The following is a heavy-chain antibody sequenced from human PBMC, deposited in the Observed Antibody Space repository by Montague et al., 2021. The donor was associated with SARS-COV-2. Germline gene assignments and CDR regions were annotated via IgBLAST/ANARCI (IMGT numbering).Heavy chain of an antibody. D-gene: IGHD3-22*01. CDR1: GFTFSNFN. CDR3: ARVLVVTYYGMDV. Sequence: LRLSCAASGFTFSNFNMYWVRQTPGKGLEWVSYISSSGSTIYYADSVKGRFTISRDNAKNSLYLQMNSLRAEDTAVYYCARVLVVTYYGMDVWGQGTTVTVSS. J-gene: IGHJ6*02. V-gene: IGHV3-48*03. CDR2: ISSSGSTI.